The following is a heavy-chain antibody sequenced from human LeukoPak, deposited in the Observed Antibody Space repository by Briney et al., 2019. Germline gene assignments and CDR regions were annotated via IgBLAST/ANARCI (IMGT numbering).Heavy chain of an antibody. V-gene: IGHV3-23*01. CDR1: GSTFSSYA. CDR3: AKERNSIFGVVSDAFDI. J-gene: IGHJ3*02. D-gene: IGHD3-3*01. Sequence: GGSLRLSCAASGSTFSSYAMSWVRQAPGKGLEWVSAISGSGGTTYYADSVKGRFTISRDNSKNTLYLQMNSLRAEDTAVYYCAKERNSIFGVVSDAFDIWGQGTMVTVSS. CDR2: ISGSGGTT.